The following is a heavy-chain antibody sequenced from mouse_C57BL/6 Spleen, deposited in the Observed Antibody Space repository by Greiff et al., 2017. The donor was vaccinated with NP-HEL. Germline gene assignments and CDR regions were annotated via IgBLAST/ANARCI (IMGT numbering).Heavy chain of an antibody. V-gene: IGHV1-72*01. CDR3: ARSGGWLLRDYAMDY. CDR1: GYTFTSYW. J-gene: IGHJ4*01. D-gene: IGHD2-3*01. Sequence: VKLMESGAELVKPGASVKLSCKASGYTFTSYWMHWVKQRPGRGLEWIGRIDPNSGGTKYNEKFTSNAPLTLDKPSSTAYMQLSSLTSEDSAVYYCARSGGWLLRDYAMDYWGQGTSVTVSS. CDR2: IDPNSGGT.